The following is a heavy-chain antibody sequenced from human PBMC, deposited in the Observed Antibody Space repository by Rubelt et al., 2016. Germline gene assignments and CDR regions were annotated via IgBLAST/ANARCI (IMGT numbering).Heavy chain of an antibody. CDR2: INPNSGGT. CDR1: GYTFTSYG. D-gene: IGHD3-16*01. CDR3: AREGDYYYGMDV. J-gene: IGHJ6*02. V-gene: IGHV1-2*02. Sequence: QVQLVQSGAEVKKPGASVKVSCKASGYTFTSYGISWVRQAPGQGLEWMGRINPNSGGTNYAQKFQGRVTMTRDTSISTAYMELSRLRSDDTAWYYCAREGDYYYGMDVWGQGTTVTVSS.